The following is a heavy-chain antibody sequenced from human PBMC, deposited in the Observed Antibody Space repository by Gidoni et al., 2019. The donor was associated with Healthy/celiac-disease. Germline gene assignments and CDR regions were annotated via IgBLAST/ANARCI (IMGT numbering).Heavy chain of an antibody. J-gene: IGHJ4*02. Sequence: QVQLVQSGSELKKPGASVTVSCKASGYTFTSYAMNWVRQAPGQGLEWMGWINTNNGNPTYAKAFTGWFGFALDTSVSTAYLQISSLKAEDTAVYYCAREDWYGGYWGQGTLVTVSS. CDR3: AREDWYGGY. V-gene: IGHV7-4-1*02. D-gene: IGHD3-10*01. CDR2: INTNNGNP. CDR1: GYTFTSYA.